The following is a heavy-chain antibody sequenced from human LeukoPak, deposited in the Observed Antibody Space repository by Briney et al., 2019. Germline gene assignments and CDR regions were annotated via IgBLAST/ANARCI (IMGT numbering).Heavy chain of an antibody. CDR2: IYTSGST. J-gene: IGHJ5*02. Sequence: SETLSLTCTVSGGSISSYYLSWLRQPDGKGLEWIGRIYTSGSTKSNPSLNSRVTMPVDTHKNQFSLKLSSVTAADTAVYYCARDVLLWFGELLSPCNWFDPWGQGTLVTVPS. D-gene: IGHD3-10*01. CDR1: GGSISSYY. CDR3: ARDVLLWFGELLSPCNWFDP. V-gene: IGHV4-4*07.